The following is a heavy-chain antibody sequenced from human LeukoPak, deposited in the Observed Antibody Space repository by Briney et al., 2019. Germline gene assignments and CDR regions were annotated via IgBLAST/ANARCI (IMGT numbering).Heavy chain of an antibody. J-gene: IGHJ4*02. Sequence: SVKVSCKASGGAFSSYAISWVRQAPGQGLEWMGGIIPIFGTANYAQKFQGRVTITADESTSTAYMELSSLRSEDTAVYYCARAFYDSSGYYPYYFDYWGQGTLVTVSS. D-gene: IGHD3-22*01. CDR1: GGAFSSYA. CDR2: IIPIFGTA. V-gene: IGHV1-69*13. CDR3: ARAFYDSSGYYPYYFDY.